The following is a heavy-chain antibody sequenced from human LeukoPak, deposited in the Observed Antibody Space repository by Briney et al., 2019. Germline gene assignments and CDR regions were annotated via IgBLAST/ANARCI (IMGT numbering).Heavy chain of an antibody. V-gene: IGHV4-59*01. CDR3: AREPITMVRGARGAFDI. CDR2: IYYSGST. CDR1: GGSISSYY. Sequence: PSETLSLTCTVSGGSISSYYWSWIRQSPVKGLEWIGYIYYSGSTNYNPSLKSRVTISVDTSKNQFSLKLSSVTAADTGVYYCAREPITMVRGARGAFDIWGQGTMVTVSS. J-gene: IGHJ3*02. D-gene: IGHD3-10*01.